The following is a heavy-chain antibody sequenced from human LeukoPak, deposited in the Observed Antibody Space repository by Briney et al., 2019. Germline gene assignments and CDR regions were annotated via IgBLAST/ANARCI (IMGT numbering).Heavy chain of an antibody. V-gene: IGHV3-7*01. CDR2: IKQDGSEK. D-gene: IGHD3-10*01. Sequence: GGSLRLSCAASGFTFSSYWMSWVRQAPGKGLEWVANIKQDGSEKYYVDSVKGRFTISRDNAKNSLYLQMNSLRAEDTAVYYCARVPPSLWFGELLYFDYWGQGTLITVSS. CDR1: GFTFSSYW. CDR3: ARVPPSLWFGELLYFDY. J-gene: IGHJ4*02.